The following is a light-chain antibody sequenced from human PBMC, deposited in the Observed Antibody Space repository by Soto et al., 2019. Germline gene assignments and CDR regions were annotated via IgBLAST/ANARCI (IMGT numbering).Light chain of an antibody. CDR1: SSDVGSYNR. CDR2: EVS. V-gene: IGLV2-18*01. J-gene: IGLJ1*01. CDR3: SLYTSSSTDV. Sequence: QSALTQPPSVSGSPGQSGTISCTGTSSDVGSYNRAAWYQQPPGTAPKLMIYEVSNRPSGVPDRFSGSKSGNTASLTISGLQAEDEADYYCSLYTSSSTDVFGTGTKLTVL.